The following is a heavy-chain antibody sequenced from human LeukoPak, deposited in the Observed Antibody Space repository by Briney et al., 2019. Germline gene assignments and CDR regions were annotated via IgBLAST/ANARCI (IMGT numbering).Heavy chain of an antibody. J-gene: IGHJ4*02. D-gene: IGHD2-15*01. Sequence: GGSLRLSCAASGFSFSSYAIHWVRQAPGKGLEWATIVWYDGNNKYYADSVKGRFTVSRDNSGNMVYLQMYSLRPEDTAVYYCARGAGVVAGSFDSWGQGTMVIVSS. V-gene: IGHV3-33*01. CDR1: GFSFSSYA. CDR2: VWYDGNNK. CDR3: ARGAGVVAGSFDS.